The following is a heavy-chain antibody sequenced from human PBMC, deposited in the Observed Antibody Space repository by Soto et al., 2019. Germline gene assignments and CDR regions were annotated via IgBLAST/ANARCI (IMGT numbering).Heavy chain of an antibody. CDR1: GGSFSGYY. J-gene: IGHJ3*02. Sequence: SETLSLTCAVYGGSFSGYYWSWIRQPPGKGLEWSGEINHSGSTNYNPSLKSRVTISVDTSKNQFSLKLSSVTAADTAVYYCARGGYCTNGVCYITYAFDIWGQGTMVTVSS. V-gene: IGHV4-34*01. CDR3: ARGGYCTNGVCYITYAFDI. CDR2: INHSGST. D-gene: IGHD2-8*01.